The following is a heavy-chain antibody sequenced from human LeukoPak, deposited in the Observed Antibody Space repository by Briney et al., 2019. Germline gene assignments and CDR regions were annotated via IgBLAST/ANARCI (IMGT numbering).Heavy chain of an antibody. Sequence: SETLSLTCTVSGVSFSSYYWSWIRQPAGKGLEWSGRIHTSGSTNYNPSLKSRVTMSVDTSKNQFSLKLSSVTAADTAVYYCARTGYYYDSSGYYYTDYWGQGTLVTVSS. J-gene: IGHJ4*02. CDR3: ARTGYYYDSSGYYYTDY. CDR1: GVSFSSYY. D-gene: IGHD3-22*01. V-gene: IGHV4-4*07. CDR2: IHTSGST.